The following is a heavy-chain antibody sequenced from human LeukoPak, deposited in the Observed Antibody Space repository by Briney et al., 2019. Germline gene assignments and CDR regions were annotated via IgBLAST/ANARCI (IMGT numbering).Heavy chain of an antibody. J-gene: IGHJ5*02. CDR3: ARDYDVLTAYPPTQLFDP. Sequence: GGSLRLSCAASGFTFSDYYMSWIRQAPGKGLEWVSYISSSGSTIYYADSVKGRFTISRDNAKNSLYLQMNSLRAEDTAVYYCARDYDVLTAYPPTQLFDPWGQGTLVTVSS. V-gene: IGHV3-11*01. D-gene: IGHD3-9*01. CDR1: GFTFSDYY. CDR2: ISSSGSTI.